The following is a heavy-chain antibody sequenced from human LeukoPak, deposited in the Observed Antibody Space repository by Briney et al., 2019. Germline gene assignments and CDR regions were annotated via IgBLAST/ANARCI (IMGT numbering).Heavy chain of an antibody. CDR3: ARVEVAGTSLHYYYYMDV. D-gene: IGHD6-19*01. V-gene: IGHV4-59*01. CDR1: GGSISSYY. Sequence: PSETLSLTCTVSGGSISSYYWSWIRQPPGKGLEWIGYIYYSGSTNYNPSLKSRVTISVDTSKNQFSLKLSSVTAADTAVYYCARVEVAGTSLHYYYYMDVWGKGTTVTVSS. CDR2: IYYSGST. J-gene: IGHJ6*03.